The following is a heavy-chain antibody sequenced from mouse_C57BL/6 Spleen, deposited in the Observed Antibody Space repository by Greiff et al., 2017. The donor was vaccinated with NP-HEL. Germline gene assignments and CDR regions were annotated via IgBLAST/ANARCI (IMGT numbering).Heavy chain of an antibody. CDR1: GYAFTTYL. J-gene: IGHJ2*01. CDR2: INPGSGGT. Sequence: QVQLQQSGAELVRPGTSVKVSCKASGYAFTTYLIEWVKQRPGQGLEWIGVINPGSGGTNYNEKFKGKATLTADKSSSTAYMQLSSLTSEDSAVYFCAREGLTGTGDYWGQGTTLTVSS. CDR3: AREGLTGTGDY. V-gene: IGHV1-54*01. D-gene: IGHD4-1*01.